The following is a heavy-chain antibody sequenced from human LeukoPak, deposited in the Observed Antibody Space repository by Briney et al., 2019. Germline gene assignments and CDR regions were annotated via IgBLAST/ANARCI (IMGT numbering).Heavy chain of an antibody. V-gene: IGHV3-48*04. J-gene: IGHJ4*02. CDR1: GFTFTTYN. CDR3: ASLRGATDN. CDR2: ISSGSSTI. Sequence: GGTLRLSCAPSGFTFTTYNMSWVRQAPGKGLEWVSYISSGSSTIYYADSVKGRFTISRDNAKNSLYLQMNSLGAEDTAVYYCASLRGATDNWGQGTLVTVSS. D-gene: IGHD1-26*01.